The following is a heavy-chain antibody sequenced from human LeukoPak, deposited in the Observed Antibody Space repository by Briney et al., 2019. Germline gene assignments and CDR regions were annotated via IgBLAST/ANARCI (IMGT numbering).Heavy chain of an antibody. Sequence: SETLSLTCTVSGGFISSYYWSWIRQPPGKGLEWIGYIYYSGSTNYNPSLKSRVTISVDTSKNQFSLKLSSVTAADTAVYYCASTYYYDSSGYYAFDYWGQGTLVTVSS. CDR3: ASTYYYDSSGYYAFDY. V-gene: IGHV4-59*01. CDR1: GGFISSYY. CDR2: IYYSGST. D-gene: IGHD3-22*01. J-gene: IGHJ4*02.